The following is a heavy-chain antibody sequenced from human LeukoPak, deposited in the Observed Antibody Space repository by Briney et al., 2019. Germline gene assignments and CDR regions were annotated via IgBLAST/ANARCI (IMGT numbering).Heavy chain of an antibody. V-gene: IGHV3-30*04. CDR2: ISYDGSNK. CDR3: ARDHLSYYNVLDN. J-gene: IGHJ4*02. CDR1: GFIFSSYA. D-gene: IGHD3-10*01. Sequence: QPGRSLRLSCAASGFIFSSYAMHWVRQAPGKGLEWVAVISYDGSNKYYADSVKGRFTISRDNSKNTLYLQMNSLRAEDTAVYYCARDHLSYYNVLDNRGQGTLVTVSS.